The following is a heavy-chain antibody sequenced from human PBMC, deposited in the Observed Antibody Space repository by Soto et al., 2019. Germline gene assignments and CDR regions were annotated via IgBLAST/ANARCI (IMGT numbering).Heavy chain of an antibody. CDR2: VSYDERNI. CDR3: AKLVDKSLDDY. V-gene: IGHV3-30*18. D-gene: IGHD3-16*01. CDR1: GFTFSTSD. Sequence: GGSLRLSCTASGFTFSTSDMHWVRQAPGQGLEWVAVVSYDERNIYYADSVKGRFSVSRDNSKNTLFLHMNSLRAEDTAVYFCAKLVDKSLDDYWGQGALVTVSS. J-gene: IGHJ4*02.